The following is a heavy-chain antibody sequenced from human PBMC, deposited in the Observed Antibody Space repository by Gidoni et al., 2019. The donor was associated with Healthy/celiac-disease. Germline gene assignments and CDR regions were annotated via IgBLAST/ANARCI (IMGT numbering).Heavy chain of an antibody. CDR1: GFTFSSYA. CDR3: AKSDYSGYDSAHFDY. J-gene: IGHJ4*02. D-gene: IGHD5-12*01. CDR2: ISGSGGST. Sequence: EVQLLESGGGLVQHGGSLRLSCAASGFTFSSYAMSWVRQAPGKGLEWVSAISGSGGSTYYADSVKGRFTISRDNSKNTLYLQMNSLRAEDTAVYYCAKSDYSGYDSAHFDYWGQGTLVTVSS. V-gene: IGHV3-23*01.